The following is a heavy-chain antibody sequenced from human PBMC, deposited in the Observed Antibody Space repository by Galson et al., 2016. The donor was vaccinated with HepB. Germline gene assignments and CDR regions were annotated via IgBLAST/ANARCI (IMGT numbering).Heavy chain of an antibody. CDR2: IYSGGSA. V-gene: IGHV3-53*04. J-gene: IGHJ6*02. CDR3: AITYGASSNYGMDV. Sequence: SLRLSCAASGFTISRNFMSWVRQAPGKGLEWVSVIYSGGSAYYADAVKGRFTMSSHTPENTLSLQMNSLRAEDTAVYYCAITYGASSNYGMDVWGQGTTVTVSS. D-gene: IGHD6-6*01. CDR1: GFTISRNF.